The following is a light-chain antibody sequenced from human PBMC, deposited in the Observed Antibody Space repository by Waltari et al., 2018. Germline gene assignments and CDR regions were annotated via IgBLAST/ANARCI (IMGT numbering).Light chain of an antibody. J-gene: IGKJ4*01. CDR1: QDIRKN. CDR2: DAS. Sequence: DIQMTQSPSSQSASVGDRVTITCQASQDIRKNLNWFQQKPGKAPQVLIFDASNSQAAVPSRFSGSGSGTDFAFTISRLQPEDIGTYYCQQYANLPLTFGGGTRVEIK. CDR3: QQYANLPLT. V-gene: IGKV1-33*01.